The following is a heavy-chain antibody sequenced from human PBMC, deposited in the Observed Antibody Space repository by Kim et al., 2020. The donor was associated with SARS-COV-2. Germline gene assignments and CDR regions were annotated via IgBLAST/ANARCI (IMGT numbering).Heavy chain of an antibody. CDR3: AREVRLYCGGDCYSHPPYNWFDP. CDR2: IYYSGST. CDR1: GGSISSYY. D-gene: IGHD2-21*02. J-gene: IGHJ5*02. Sequence: SETLSLTCTVSGGSISSYYWSWIRQPPGKGLEWIGYIYYSGSTNYNPSLKSRVTISVDTSKNQFSLKLSSVTAADTAVYYCAREVRLYCGGDCYSHPPYNWFDPWGQGTLVTVSS. V-gene: IGHV4-59*13.